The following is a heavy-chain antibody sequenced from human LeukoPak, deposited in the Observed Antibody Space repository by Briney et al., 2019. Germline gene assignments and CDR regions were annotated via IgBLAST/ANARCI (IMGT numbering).Heavy chain of an antibody. J-gene: IGHJ4*02. CDR1: GGSISSYY. CDR2: IYYSGST. CDR3: ARAGVAGINYFDY. V-gene: IGHV4-59*01. D-gene: IGHD6-19*01. Sequence: SETLSLTCTVSGGSISSYYWSWIRQPPGKGLEWIGYIYYSGSTNYNPSLKSRVTISVYTSTNQFSLKLSSVTAADTAVYYCARAGVAGINYFDYWGQGTLVTVSS.